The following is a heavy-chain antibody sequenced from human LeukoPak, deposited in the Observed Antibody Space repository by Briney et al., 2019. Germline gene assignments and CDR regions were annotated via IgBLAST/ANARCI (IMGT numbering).Heavy chain of an antibody. Sequence: ASVKVSCKASGGTFSSYAISWVRQAPGQGLEWMGGITPIFGAANYAQKFQGRVTITTDESTSTAYMELSSLRSEDTAVYYCGARVERYSSSVGAFDIWGQGTMIPVSS. CDR3: GARVERYSSSVGAFDI. CDR1: GGTFSSYA. CDR2: ITPIFGAA. D-gene: IGHD6-6*01. J-gene: IGHJ3*02. V-gene: IGHV1-69*05.